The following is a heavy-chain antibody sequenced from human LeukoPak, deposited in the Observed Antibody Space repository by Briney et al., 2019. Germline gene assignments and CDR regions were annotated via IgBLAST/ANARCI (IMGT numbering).Heavy chain of an antibody. CDR3: ARHPPTVGNWFDP. Sequence: SETLSLTCIVSGGSISSITSLTYYWNWIRQSPGTGLEWIGSVHYSGSTYYNPSLKSRVTISVDTSKNQFSLKLSSVTAADTAVYYCARHPPTVGNWFDPWGQGTLVTVSS. D-gene: IGHD4-23*01. J-gene: IGHJ5*02. CDR1: GGSISSITSLTYY. V-gene: IGHV4-39*01. CDR2: VHYSGST.